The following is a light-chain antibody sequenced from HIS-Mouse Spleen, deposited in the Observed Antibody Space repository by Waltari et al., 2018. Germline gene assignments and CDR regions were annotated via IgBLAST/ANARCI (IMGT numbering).Light chain of an antibody. V-gene: IGKV4-1*01. CDR3: QQYYSTPPLT. CDR1: KSVLYSSNNKNY. Sequence: DIVMTQYPDSLAVSLGERATINCKSSKSVLYSSNNKNYLAWYQQKPGQPPKLLIYWASTRESGVPDRFSGSGSGTDFTLTISSLQAEDVAVYYCQQYYSTPPLTFGGGTKVEIK. CDR2: WAS. J-gene: IGKJ4*01.